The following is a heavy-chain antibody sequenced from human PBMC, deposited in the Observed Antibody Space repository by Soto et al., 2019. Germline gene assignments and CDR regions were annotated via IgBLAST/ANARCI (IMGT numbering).Heavy chain of an antibody. CDR2: INAGNGNT. Sequence: ASVKVSCKASGYTFTSYAMHWVRQAPGQRLEWMGWINAGNGNTKYSQKFQGRVTITRDTSASTAYMELSSLRSEDTAVYYCARDRNTMVRGVNFDYWGQGTLVTVSS. J-gene: IGHJ4*02. V-gene: IGHV1-3*01. D-gene: IGHD3-10*01. CDR3: ARDRNTMVRGVNFDY. CDR1: GYTFTSYA.